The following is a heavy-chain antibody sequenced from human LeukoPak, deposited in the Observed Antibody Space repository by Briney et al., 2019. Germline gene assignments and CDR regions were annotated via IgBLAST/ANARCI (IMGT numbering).Heavy chain of an antibody. D-gene: IGHD3-16*01. J-gene: IGHJ4*02. V-gene: IGHV4-59*08. CDR2: IYYSGST. CDR1: GGSISGYY. CDR3: VRHPWRMGSRDYNFDD. Sequence: PSETLSLTCTVSGGSISGYYWSWIRQPPGKGLEWIGHIYYSGSTNYNPPLKSRVTISVDTSKNQFSLKMTSVTAADTAVYYCVRHPWRMGSRDYNFDDWGQGTLVTVSS.